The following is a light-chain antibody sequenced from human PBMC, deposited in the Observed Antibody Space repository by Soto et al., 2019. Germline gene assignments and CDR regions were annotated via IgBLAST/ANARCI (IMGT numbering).Light chain of an antibody. CDR2: GAS. V-gene: IGKV3-20*01. CDR1: QSVSSSY. CDR3: QQYGSSPPIT. J-gene: IGKJ4*01. Sequence: EIVLTQSPGTLSLSPGERATLSCRASQSVSSSYLAWYQQKPGQAPRLLIYGASSRATGIPDRFSGSGSGTDFTLNISRLEPEDFAVYYCQQYGSSPPITFGGGTKVDIK.